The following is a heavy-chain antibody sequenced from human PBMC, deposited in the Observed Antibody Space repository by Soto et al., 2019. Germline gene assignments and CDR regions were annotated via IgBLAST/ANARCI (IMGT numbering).Heavy chain of an antibody. CDR1: GFTFSGYW. J-gene: IGHJ4*02. V-gene: IGHV3-74*01. CDR2: LNSDGSIT. D-gene: IGHD6-19*01. CDR3: ARGGAYNGGWFS. Sequence: EVQLVESGGGLVQPGGSLRLSCAASGFTFSGYWMHWVRQSPGKGLVWVSRLNSDGSITSYADSVKGRFTISRDNAKNTLYHQMNSLRAEETAVYFCARGGAYNGGWFSWGPGTLVTVSS.